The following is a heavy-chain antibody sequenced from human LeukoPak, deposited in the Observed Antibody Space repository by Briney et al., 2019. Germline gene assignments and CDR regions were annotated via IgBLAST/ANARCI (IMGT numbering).Heavy chain of an antibody. V-gene: IGHV1-24*01. CDR2: FDPEDGET. Sequence: ASVKVSCKVSGYTLTELSMHWVRQAPGKGLEWMGGFDPEDGETIYAQKFQGRVTMTEDTSTDTAYMELSSLRCEDTAVYYCATDRHSYDSSGYLYYYYGMDVWGQGTTVTVSS. CDR3: ATDRHSYDSSGYLYYYYGMDV. D-gene: IGHD3-22*01. J-gene: IGHJ6*02. CDR1: GYTLTELS.